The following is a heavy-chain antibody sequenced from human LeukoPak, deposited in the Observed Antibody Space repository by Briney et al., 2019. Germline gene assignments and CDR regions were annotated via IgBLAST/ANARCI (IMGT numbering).Heavy chain of an antibody. CDR1: GYTFIGNY. J-gene: IGHJ4*02. V-gene: IGHV1-2*02. D-gene: IGHD3-10*01. CDR3: ARGDRITMVRGAHFDY. Sequence: ASVKASCKASGYTFIGNYMHWVRQAPGQGLEWMGWINPNSGGTNYAQKFQGRVTMTRDTSTSTVYMELSSLRSEDTAVYYCARGDRITMVRGAHFDYWGQGTLVTVSS. CDR2: INPNSGGT.